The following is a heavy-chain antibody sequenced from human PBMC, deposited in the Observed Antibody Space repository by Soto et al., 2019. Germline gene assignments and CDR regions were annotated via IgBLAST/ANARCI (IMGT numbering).Heavy chain of an antibody. CDR1: GLTFIDYC. D-gene: IGHD1-1*01. CDR2: ISYDGSFV. V-gene: IGHV3-30*18. CDR3: AKERGRNRNFAMDV. J-gene: IGHJ6*02. Sequence: SLRLSCVVSGLTFIDYCFHWVRQAPGKGLDWVAAISYDGSFVYYADSVRGRFTISRDNSRNTLDLQMNTLRHEDTAVYYCAKERGRNRNFAMDVWGQGTSVTVSS.